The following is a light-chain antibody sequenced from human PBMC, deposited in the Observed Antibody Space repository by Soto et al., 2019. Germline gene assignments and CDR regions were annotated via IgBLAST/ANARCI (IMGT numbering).Light chain of an antibody. CDR3: QQYGSSPEGT. V-gene: IGKV3-20*01. Sequence: EIVLTQSPGTLSLSLGERATLSCRASQIVSSSYLAWYQQKLGQAPRLLIYGASSRATGIPDRFSGSGSGTDFTLTISRLEPEDFAVYYCQQYGSSPEGTFGQGTKVEIK. J-gene: IGKJ1*01. CDR2: GAS. CDR1: QIVSSSY.